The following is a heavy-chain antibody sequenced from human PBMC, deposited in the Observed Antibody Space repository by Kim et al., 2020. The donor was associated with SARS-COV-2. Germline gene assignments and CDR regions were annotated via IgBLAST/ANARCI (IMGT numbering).Heavy chain of an antibody. J-gene: IGHJ4*02. Sequence: KYGPSLKSQVTILVDTSKNQFSLQMTSVTAADTAIYYCARGGPSSRFFDYWGQGTLVTVSP. V-gene: IGHV4-59*09. CDR3: ARGGPSSRFFDY. D-gene: IGHD6-6*01.